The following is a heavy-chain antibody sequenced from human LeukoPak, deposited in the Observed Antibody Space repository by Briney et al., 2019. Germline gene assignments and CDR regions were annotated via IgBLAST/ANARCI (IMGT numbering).Heavy chain of an antibody. V-gene: IGHV3-21*01. CDR1: EFTFSSYG. CDR2: INSSSSYI. D-gene: IGHD3-22*01. J-gene: IGHJ4*02. Sequence: GGSLRLSCAASEFTFSSYGMTWVRQAPGKGLEWVSSINSSSSYIYYADSVKGRFTISRDNAKNSLYLQMNSLRAEDTAMYYCARDRGAYYYDSSGYYDFDYWGQGTLVTVSS. CDR3: ARDRGAYYYDSSGYYDFDY.